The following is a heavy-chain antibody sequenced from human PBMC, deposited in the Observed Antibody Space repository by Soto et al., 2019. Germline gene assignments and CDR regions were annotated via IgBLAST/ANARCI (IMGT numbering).Heavy chain of an antibody. D-gene: IGHD2-21*01. J-gene: IGHJ6*02. CDR3: ARDTSGWRWLPDV. CDR1: GFALNTGGVG. V-gene: IGHV2-5*01. CDR2: IYWNDDQ. Sequence: SGPTLVNTTHPLTLTCSFSGFALNTGGVGVGWIRQPPGKTLEWLALIYWNDDQRYSPYLKSRLTITKDPSRNQVVLTMTNMDPVDTATYYCARDTSGWRWLPDVWGQGTTVTVSS.